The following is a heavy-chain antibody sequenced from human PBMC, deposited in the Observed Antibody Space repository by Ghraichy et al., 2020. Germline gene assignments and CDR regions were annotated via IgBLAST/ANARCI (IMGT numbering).Heavy chain of an antibody. J-gene: IGHJ4*02. V-gene: IGHV3-7*01. Sequence: GGSLRLSCAASGFSFSSSWMSWVRQAPGKGLEWVANIKQDGSAKYYVDSVKGRFTISRDNAKKSLYLEMNSLRAEDTAVYYCARAATIAGGTIGNDHWGQGTLVTVSS. CDR1: GFSFSSSW. CDR2: IKQDGSAK. D-gene: IGHD2-15*01. CDR3: ARAATIAGGTIGNDH.